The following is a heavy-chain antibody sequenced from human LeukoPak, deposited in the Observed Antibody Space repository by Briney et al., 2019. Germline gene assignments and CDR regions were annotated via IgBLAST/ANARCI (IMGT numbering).Heavy chain of an antibody. V-gene: IGHV3-7*01. D-gene: IGHD1-14*01. J-gene: IGHJ4*02. CDR1: GFTFSSYS. CDR3: ATGWGSFDF. CDR2: IKDDGGEK. Sequence: GGSLRLSCAASGFTFSSYSMNWVRQAPGKGLQWVANIKDDGGEKHYVDSVKGRFTISRDDAKNSLYLQMNSLRAEDTAIYYCATGWGSFDFWGQGTLVTVSS.